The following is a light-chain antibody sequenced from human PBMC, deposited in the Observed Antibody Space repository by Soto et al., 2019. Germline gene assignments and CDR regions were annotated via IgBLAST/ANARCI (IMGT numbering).Light chain of an antibody. J-gene: IGKJ1*01. CDR2: SAS. Sequence: PAESATLSCRASERVSTNLAWYQQTPGQAPRLLIYSASRRPTDIPVRFSGSGSGAEFTLTISSLQSEDFAIYYCQQYNNLPPTFGQGTKVDIK. CDR1: ERVSTN. V-gene: IGKV3-15*01. CDR3: QQYNNLPPT.